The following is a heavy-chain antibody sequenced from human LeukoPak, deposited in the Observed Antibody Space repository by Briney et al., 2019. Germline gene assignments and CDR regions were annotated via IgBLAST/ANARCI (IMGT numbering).Heavy chain of an antibody. D-gene: IGHD3-3*01. J-gene: IGHJ3*02. CDR3: ARNYDFWSGTDAFDI. CDR2: MNPNSGNT. CDR1: GYTFSSSD. Sequence: ASVKVSCKAAGYTFSSSDINWVRRDTGQGVEGMGGMNPNSGNTGYAQKFQGRVTMTRNTSISTAYMELSSLRSEDTAMYYCARNYDFWSGTDAFDIWGQGTMVTVSS. V-gene: IGHV1-8*01.